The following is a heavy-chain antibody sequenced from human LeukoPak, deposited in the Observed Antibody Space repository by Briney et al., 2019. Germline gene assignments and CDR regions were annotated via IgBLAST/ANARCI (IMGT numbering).Heavy chain of an antibody. CDR1: GGSISSSSYY. CDR2: IYYSGST. V-gene: IGHV4-39*01. D-gene: IGHD6-25*01. Sequence: SETLSLTCTVSGGSISSSSYYWGWIRQPPGKGLEWIGSIYYSGSTYYNPSLKSRVTISVDTSKNQFSLKLSPVTAADTAVYYCARGPQRRYYYYGMDVWGQGTTVTVSS. J-gene: IGHJ6*02. CDR3: ARGPQRRYYYYGMDV.